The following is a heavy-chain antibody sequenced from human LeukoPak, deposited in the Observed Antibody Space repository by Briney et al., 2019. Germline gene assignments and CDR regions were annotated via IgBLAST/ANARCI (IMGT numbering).Heavy chain of an antibody. V-gene: IGHV1-18*04. CDR1: GYTFTSYG. CDR2: ISAYNGNT. J-gene: IGHJ5*02. CDR3: ARGAGIAAAGTDWFDP. D-gene: IGHD6-13*01. Sequence: GASVKVSCKASGYTFTSYGISWVRQAPGQGLEWMGWISAYNGNTNYAQKLQGRVTMTTDTSTSTAYMELRSLRSDDTAVYCCARGAGIAAAGTDWFDPWGQGTLVTVSS.